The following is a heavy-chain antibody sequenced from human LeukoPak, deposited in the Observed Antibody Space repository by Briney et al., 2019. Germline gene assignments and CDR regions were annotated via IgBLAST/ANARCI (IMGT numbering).Heavy chain of an antibody. Sequence: PSETLSLTCAVYGGSFSGYYWSWIRQPPGKGLEWIGEINHSGSTNYNPSLKSRVTISVDTSKNQFSLKLSSVTAADTAVYYCATPQRVDHGYHDWGQGTLVTVSS. J-gene: IGHJ4*02. V-gene: IGHV4-34*01. CDR3: ATPQRVDHGYHD. CDR1: GGSFSGYY. D-gene: IGHD5-12*01. CDR2: INHSGST.